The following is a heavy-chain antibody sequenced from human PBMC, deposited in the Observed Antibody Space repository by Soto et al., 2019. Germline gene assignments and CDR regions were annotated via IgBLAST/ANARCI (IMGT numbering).Heavy chain of an antibody. Sequence: GGSLRLSCAASGFTFSSYWMSWVRQAPGKGLEWVANIKQDGSEKYYVDSVKGRFTISRDNAKNSLYLQMNSLRAEDTAVYYCARGGYGDYWYFDLWGRGTLVTVSS. CDR3: ARGGYGDYWYFDL. J-gene: IGHJ2*01. CDR1: GFTFSSYW. D-gene: IGHD4-17*01. CDR2: IKQDGSEK. V-gene: IGHV3-7*04.